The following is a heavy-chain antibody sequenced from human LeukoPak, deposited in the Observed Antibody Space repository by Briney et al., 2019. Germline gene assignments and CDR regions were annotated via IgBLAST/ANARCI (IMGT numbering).Heavy chain of an antibody. Sequence: SETLSLTCAVNGGSFSRHFWNWIRQPPGKGLEWIGEIYHSGTTNYNPSLKSRLTISVDTSRNQFSLKLSSVTAADTAVYYCARGLGYYDSSGYGDYWGQGTLVTVSS. CDR3: ARGLGYYDSSGYGDY. CDR2: IYHSGTT. CDR1: GGSFSRHF. D-gene: IGHD3-22*01. J-gene: IGHJ4*02. V-gene: IGHV4-34*01.